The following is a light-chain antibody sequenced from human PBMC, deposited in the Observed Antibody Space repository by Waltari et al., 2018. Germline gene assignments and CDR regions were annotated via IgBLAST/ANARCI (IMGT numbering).Light chain of an antibody. V-gene: IGKV4-1*01. J-gene: IGKJ2*01. CDR3: QQFDTTPSYT. CDR2: WAS. Sequence: DIVMTQSPDSLAVSLGERATINCKSSQSALSSSNNKNYLAWYQQKPGQPPKLLIYWASTRVSGVPDRLSGSGSGTDFTLTISSLQAEDVAVYYCQQFDTTPSYTFGQGTKLEIK. CDR1: QSALSSSNNKNY.